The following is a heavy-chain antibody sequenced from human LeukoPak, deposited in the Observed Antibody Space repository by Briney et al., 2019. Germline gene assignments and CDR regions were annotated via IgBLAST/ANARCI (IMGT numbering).Heavy chain of an antibody. Sequence: SETLSLTCAVYGGSFRGYYWRWSRQPPGKGLGCRGEINHIGSTNHNPTLKTRVTISVDTSKNQFSLQLSSVPAADTAVYYCARLSRYSSRGYYYYTAVWSKATTLTISS. CDR1: GGSFRGYY. J-gene: IGHJ6*03. CDR3: ARLSRYSSRGYYYYTAV. D-gene: IGHD6-13*01. CDR2: INHIGST. V-gene: IGHV4-34*01.